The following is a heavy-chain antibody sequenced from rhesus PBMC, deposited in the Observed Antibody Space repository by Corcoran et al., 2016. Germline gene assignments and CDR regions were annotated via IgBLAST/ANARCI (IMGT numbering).Heavy chain of an antibody. CDR1: GGSISDDYY. V-gene: IGHV4-106*01. Sequence: QVQLQESGPGLVKPSETLSLTCAVSGGSISDDYYWSWIRQPPGKGLEWIGYIYGSGGGTNSNPSLKNRVTIAIDTSKNQFSLKLNSMTAADTAVYYCARDDTVTTADYWGQGVLVTVSS. D-gene: IGHD4-23*01. CDR3: ARDDTVTTADY. J-gene: IGHJ4*01. CDR2: IYGSGGGT.